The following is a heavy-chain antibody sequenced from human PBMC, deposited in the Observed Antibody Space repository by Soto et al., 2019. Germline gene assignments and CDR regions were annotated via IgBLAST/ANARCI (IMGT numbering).Heavy chain of an antibody. CDR2: IYHSGST. CDR3: ALCGYSYGASDY. CDR1: GYSISSGYY. J-gene: IGHJ4*02. V-gene: IGHV4-38-2*01. Sequence: PSETLSLTCAVSGYSISSGYYWGWIRQPPGKGLEWIGSIYHSGSTYYNPSLKSRVTISVDTSKNQFSLKLSSVTAADTAVYYCALCGYSYGASDYWGQGTLVTVSS. D-gene: IGHD5-18*01.